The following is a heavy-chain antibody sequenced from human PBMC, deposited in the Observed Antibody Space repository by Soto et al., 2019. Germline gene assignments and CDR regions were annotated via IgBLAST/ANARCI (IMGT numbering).Heavy chain of an antibody. D-gene: IGHD6-6*01. Sequence: QLQLQESGPRLVKPSEILSLTCTVSGGSISSSSYYWGWIRQPPGKGLEWIGSIYYSGSTYYNPSLESRITISVDTSKDQFSLKLSSVTAADTAVYYCARLRSSASGYYYYYYQFDGWGKGTTGTVSS. CDR3: ARLRSSASGYYYYYYQFDG. J-gene: IGHJ6*03. V-gene: IGHV4-39*01. CDR1: GGSISSSSYY. CDR2: IYYSGST.